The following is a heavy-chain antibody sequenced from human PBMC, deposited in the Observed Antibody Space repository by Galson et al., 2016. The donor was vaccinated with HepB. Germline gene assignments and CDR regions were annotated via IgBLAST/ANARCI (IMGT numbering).Heavy chain of an antibody. CDR1: GFTFGHYG. J-gene: IGHJ4*02. CDR2: IWFDGGSK. Sequence: SLRLSCAASGFTFGHYGMQWVRQAPGKGLEWVAVIWFDGGSKYYADSVKGRFTISRDNSKNNLYLEMNSLRADDTALYYCAREGGRPPDLDYWGQGTLVNVSS. CDR3: AREGGRPPDLDY. D-gene: IGHD1-14*01. V-gene: IGHV3-33*01.